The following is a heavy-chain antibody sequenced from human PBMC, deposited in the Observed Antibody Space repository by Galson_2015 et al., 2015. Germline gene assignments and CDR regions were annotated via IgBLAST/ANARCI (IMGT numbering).Heavy chain of an antibody. Sequence: LSLTCAVYGGSIFSYYWSWIRQPPGKGLEWIGYIYYSGSTYYNPSLKSRVTISVDMSKNQFSLKLSSVTAADTAVYYCARVVPAASQDFYFDLWGRGSLVTVSS. V-gene: IGHV4-59*01. CDR3: ARVVPAASQDFYFDL. D-gene: IGHD2-2*01. J-gene: IGHJ2*01. CDR1: GGSIFSYY. CDR2: IYYSGST.